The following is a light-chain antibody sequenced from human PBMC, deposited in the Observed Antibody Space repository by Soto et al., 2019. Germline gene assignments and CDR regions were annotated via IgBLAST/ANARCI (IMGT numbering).Light chain of an antibody. J-gene: IGKJ4*01. CDR1: QGIYNH. CDR3: QQYYSYPLT. CDR2: TVS. V-gene: IGKV1-16*01. Sequence: DIQMTQSPSSLSASEADRVTITCRASQGIYNHLAWFQLKPGKAPKSLIYTVSSLESGVPSRFSGSGSATDFTLTISSLQPEDFATYYCQQYYSYPLTFGGGTKVEI.